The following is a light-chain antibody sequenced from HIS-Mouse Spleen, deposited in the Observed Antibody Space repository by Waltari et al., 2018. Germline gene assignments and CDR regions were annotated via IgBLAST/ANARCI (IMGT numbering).Light chain of an antibody. J-gene: IGLJ2*01. Sequence: QSALTQPSPVPGPPGLSSPISGTGTNSDAGGYNYSSLYQHPPGNAPKLMIYEVSNRPSGVSNRFSGSKSGNTASLTISGLQAEDEADYYCSSYTSSSTPVVFGGGTKLTVL. CDR3: SSYTSSSTPVV. CDR2: EVS. CDR1: NSDAGGYNY. V-gene: IGLV2-14*01.